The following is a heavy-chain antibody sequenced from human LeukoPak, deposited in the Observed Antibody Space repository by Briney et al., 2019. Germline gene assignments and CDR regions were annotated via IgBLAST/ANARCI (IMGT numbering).Heavy chain of an antibody. CDR3: ARDHYDSSGYYSFDY. D-gene: IGHD3-22*01. CDR2: IYHSGST. Sequence: PSQTLSLTCAVSGGSISSGGYSWSWIRQPPGKGLEWIGYIYHSGSTYYNPSLKSRVTISVDRSKNQFSLKLSSVTAADTAVYYCARDHYDSSGYYSFDYWGQGTLVTVST. J-gene: IGHJ4*02. CDR1: GGSISSGGYS. V-gene: IGHV4-30-2*01.